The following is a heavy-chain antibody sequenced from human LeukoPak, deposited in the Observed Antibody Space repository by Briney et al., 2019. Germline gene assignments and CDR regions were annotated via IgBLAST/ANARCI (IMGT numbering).Heavy chain of an antibody. CDR1: GFTFSSYG. CDR3: ARDLPIFGVVSYAFDI. V-gene: IGHV3-33*01. CDR2: IWYDGSNK. D-gene: IGHD3-3*01. J-gene: IGHJ3*02. Sequence: GRSLRLSCAASGFTFSSYGMHWVRQAPGKGLEWVAVIWYDGSNKYYADPVKGRFTISRDNSKNTLYLQMNSLRAEDTAVYYCARDLPIFGVVSYAFDIWGQGTMVTVSS.